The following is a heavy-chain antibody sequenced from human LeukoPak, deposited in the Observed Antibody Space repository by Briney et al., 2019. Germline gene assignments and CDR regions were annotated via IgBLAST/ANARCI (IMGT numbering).Heavy chain of an antibody. Sequence: PGGSLRLSCAVSGFVFSDAWMSWVCQAPGKGLEWVGRIKSKTNGGTTDYAAPVKGRFSISRDDSKNTLFLQMYSLRTEDTGVYYRSTMSAIFGVVIPDYWGQGTLVSVSP. J-gene: IGHJ4*02. CDR1: GFVFSDAW. CDR3: STMSAIFGVVIPDY. V-gene: IGHV3-15*01. CDR2: IKSKTNGGTT. D-gene: IGHD3-3*01.